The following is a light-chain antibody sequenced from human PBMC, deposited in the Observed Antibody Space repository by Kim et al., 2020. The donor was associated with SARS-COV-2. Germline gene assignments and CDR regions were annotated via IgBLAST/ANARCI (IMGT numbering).Light chain of an antibody. J-gene: IGLJ2*01. CDR3: ASWDDSLNGQV. CDR2: GDS. Sequence: QSVLTQPPSASGSPGQRVAISCSGSRSNIGTYTVSWYQQLPETAPKLLIFGDSQRPSGVPDRFSASKSGTSASLAISGLQSEDEASYYCASWDDSLNGQVFGRGTKLTVL. CDR1: RSNIGTYT. V-gene: IGLV1-44*01.